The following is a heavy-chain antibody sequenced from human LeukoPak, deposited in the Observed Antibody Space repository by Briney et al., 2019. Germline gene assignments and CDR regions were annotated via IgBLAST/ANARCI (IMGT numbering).Heavy chain of an antibody. J-gene: IGHJ4*02. CDR2: ISSSSSFI. Sequence: PGGSLRLSCAASGFTFGNYSMNWVRQAPGKGLEWVSSISSSSSFIYYADSVKGRFTISRDNAKNSLCLQMNSLRAEDTAVYYCARAGGYDSSGYYPFDYWGQGTLFTVSS. D-gene: IGHD3-22*01. V-gene: IGHV3-21*01. CDR1: GFTFGNYS. CDR3: ARAGGYDSSGYYPFDY.